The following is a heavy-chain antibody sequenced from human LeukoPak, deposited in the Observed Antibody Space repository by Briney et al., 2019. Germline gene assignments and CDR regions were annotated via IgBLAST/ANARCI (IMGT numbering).Heavy chain of an antibody. CDR1: GYTLTELS. CDR3: ATGGSGYYYFDY. J-gene: IGHJ4*02. V-gene: IGHV1-24*01. Sequence: ASVNVSYKVSGYTLTELSMHWVRQAPGKGLEGMGGFDPEDSETIYAQKFQGRVTMTEDTSTDTAYMELSSLRSEDTAMYYCATGGSGYYYFDYWGQGTLVTVSS. CDR2: FDPEDSET. D-gene: IGHD3-22*01.